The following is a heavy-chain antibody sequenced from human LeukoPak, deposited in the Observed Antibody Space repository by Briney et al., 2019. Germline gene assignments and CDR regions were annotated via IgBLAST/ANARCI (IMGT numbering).Heavy chain of an antibody. J-gene: IGHJ4*02. D-gene: IGHD3-10*01. V-gene: IGHV3-66*01. CDR3: AIYGSGSSFDY. CDR2: IYSGGST. CDR1: GFTVSSNY. Sequence: GGSLRLSCAASGFTVSSNYMSWVRQAPGKGLEWVSVIYSGGSTYYADSVKGRFTISRDNSKNTLYPQMNSLKAEDTAVYYCAIYGSGSSFDYWGQGTLVTVSS.